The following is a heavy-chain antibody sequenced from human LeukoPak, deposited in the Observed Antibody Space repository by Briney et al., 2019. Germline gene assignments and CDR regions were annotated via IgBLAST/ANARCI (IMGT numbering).Heavy chain of an antibody. CDR3: AREAPVLLGYDILTGYYRFDY. CDR1: GGTFSSYA. Sequence: ASVKVSCKASGGTFSSYAISWVRQAPGQGLEWMGRIIPILGIANYAQKFQGRVTITADKSTSTAYMELSSLRSEDTAVYYCAREAPVLLGYDILTGYYRFDYWGQGTLVTVSS. V-gene: IGHV1-69*04. J-gene: IGHJ4*02. D-gene: IGHD3-9*01. CDR2: IIPILGIA.